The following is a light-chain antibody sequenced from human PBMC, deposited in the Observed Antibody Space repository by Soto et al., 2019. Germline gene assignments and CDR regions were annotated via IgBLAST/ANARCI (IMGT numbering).Light chain of an antibody. J-gene: IGKJ1*01. Sequence: DIQMTQSPSSLSASVVDRVTISFXASQRIIIFLAWYQQKQGKAPQLXXYAXSTLQRGVPSRLSGSRSGTEFTLTISSMQPEDFATYYCQQLNSYPWTFGQGTKVDIK. CDR2: AXS. V-gene: IGKV1-9*01. CDR3: QQLNSYPWT. CDR1: QRIIIF.